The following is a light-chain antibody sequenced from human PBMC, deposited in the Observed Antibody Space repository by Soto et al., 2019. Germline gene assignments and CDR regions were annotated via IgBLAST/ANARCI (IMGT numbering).Light chain of an antibody. CDR3: MQGTHWPIT. J-gene: IGKJ5*01. Sequence: DFVMTQSPLSLPVTLGQPASIVCRSNQSLVHSDGIAYFSWFQXRPGRSPRGXIYKVSNRDSGVPARFSGSGSGTDFALKISRVEAEDFGVYYCMQGTHWPITFGQGTRLDIK. CDR1: QSLVHSDGIAY. V-gene: IGKV2-30*02. CDR2: KVS.